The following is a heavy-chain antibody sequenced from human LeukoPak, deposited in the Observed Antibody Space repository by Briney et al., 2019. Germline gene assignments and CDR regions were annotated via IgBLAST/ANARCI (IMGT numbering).Heavy chain of an antibody. CDR3: VRGSRGNYDT. CDR1: GFTFTSYA. CDR2: ITSSGDNT. D-gene: IGHD3-22*01. V-gene: IGHV3-23*01. J-gene: IGHJ5*02. Sequence: GGSLRLSCAASGFTFTSYAMCWVRQAPGKGLQWVSSITSSGDNTYYADSVKGRFTISRDNTKNTLHLQVNSLRAGDTAVYYCVRGSRGNYDTWGQGTLVTVSS.